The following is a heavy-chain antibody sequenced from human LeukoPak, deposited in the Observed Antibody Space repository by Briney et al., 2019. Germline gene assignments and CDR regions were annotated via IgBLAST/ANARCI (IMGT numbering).Heavy chain of an antibody. CDR3: ARNSTSGYFDY. Sequence: SETLSLTCAVSGYSISSSSYWGWIRQPPGMRLEWIGGIYHSGSTHYNPSLRSRVTISVETSKNQFSLKLSSVAAADTAVYYCARNSTSGYFDYWGQGALVTDSS. D-gene: IGHD6-6*01. J-gene: IGHJ4*02. V-gene: IGHV4-38-2*01. CDR1: GYSISSSSY. CDR2: IYHSGST.